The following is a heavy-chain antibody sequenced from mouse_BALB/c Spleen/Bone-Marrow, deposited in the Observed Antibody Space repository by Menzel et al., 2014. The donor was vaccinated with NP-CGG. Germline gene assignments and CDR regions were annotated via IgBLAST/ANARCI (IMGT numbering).Heavy chain of an antibody. CDR3: ASVSAWFAY. CDR2: ISSDSSTI. D-gene: IGHD3-1*01. V-gene: IGHV5-17*02. CDR1: GFTFSSLG. J-gene: IGHJ3*01. Sequence: EVQVVESGGGLVQPGGSRKLSCAASGFTFSSLGMHWVRQAPEKGLEWVAYISSDSSTIYYADTVKGRFTISRDNPKNTLFLQMTSLRSEDTAMYYCASVSAWFAYWGQGTLVTVSA.